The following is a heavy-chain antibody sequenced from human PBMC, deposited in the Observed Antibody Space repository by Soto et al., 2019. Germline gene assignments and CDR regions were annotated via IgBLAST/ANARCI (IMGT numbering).Heavy chain of an antibody. J-gene: IGHJ2*01. D-gene: IGHD3-22*01. V-gene: IGHV3-30*18. CDR1: GFTFSSYG. CDR2: ISYDGSNK. CDR3: AKDVSYYDSSGYPYWYFDL. Sequence: PGGSLRLSCAASGFTFSSYGMHWVRQAPGKGLEWVAVISYDGSNKYYADSVKGRFTISRDNSKNTLYLQMNSLRAEDTAVYYCAKDVSYYDSSGYPYWYFDLWGRGTLVTVS.